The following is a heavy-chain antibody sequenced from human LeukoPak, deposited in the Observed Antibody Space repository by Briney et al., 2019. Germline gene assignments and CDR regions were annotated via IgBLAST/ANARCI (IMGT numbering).Heavy chain of an antibody. CDR2: ISGSGGST. J-gene: IGHJ4*02. V-gene: IGHV3-23*01. CDR1: GFTFSSYG. Sequence: GGSLRLSCAASGFTFSSYGMSWVRQAPGKGLEWVSAISGSGGSTYYADSVKGRFTIPRDNSKNTVHLQMNSLRAEDTAMYYCARRAGDYSHPYDYWGQGTLVTVSS. D-gene: IGHD3-22*01. CDR3: ARRAGDYSHPYDY.